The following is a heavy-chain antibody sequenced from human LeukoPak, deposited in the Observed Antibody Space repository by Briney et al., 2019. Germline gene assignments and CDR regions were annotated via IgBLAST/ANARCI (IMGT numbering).Heavy chain of an antibody. CDR3: AKGRIAAAGNFDY. CDR1: GFTFSSYG. D-gene: IGHD6-13*01. Sequence: PGGTLRLSCAASGFTFSSYGMSWVRQAPGKGLEWVSAISGSGGSTYYADSVKGRFTISRDNSENTLYLQMNSLRAEDTAVYYCAKGRIAAAGNFDYWGQGTLVTVSS. CDR2: ISGSGGST. J-gene: IGHJ4*02. V-gene: IGHV3-23*01.